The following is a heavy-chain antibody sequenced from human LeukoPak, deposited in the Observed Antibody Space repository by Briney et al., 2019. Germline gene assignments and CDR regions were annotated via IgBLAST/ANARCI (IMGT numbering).Heavy chain of an antibody. CDR2: IYTSGST. V-gene: IGHV4-4*07. CDR3: ASGHSSSWAADY. J-gene: IGHJ4*02. D-gene: IGHD6-13*01. Sequence: SETLSLTCTVSGGSISSYYWSLIRQPAGKGLEWIGRIYTSGSTNYNPSLKSRVTMSVDTSKNQFSLKLSSVTAADTAVYYCASGHSSSWAADYWGQGTLVTVSS. CDR1: GGSISSYY.